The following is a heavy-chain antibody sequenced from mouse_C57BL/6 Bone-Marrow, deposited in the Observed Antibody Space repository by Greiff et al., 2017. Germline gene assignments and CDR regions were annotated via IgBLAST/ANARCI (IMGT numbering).Heavy chain of an antibody. V-gene: IGHV1-64*01. CDR3: VYDYDEGHMDY. Sequence: QVQLQQPGAELVKPGASVKLSCKASSYTFTSYWMHWVKQRPGQGLEWIGNINPNSGSTNYNEKFKSKATLTVDKSSSTAYMQLSSLTSEDSAVYYCVYDYDEGHMDYWGQGTTLTVSS. J-gene: IGHJ2*01. CDR2: INPNSGST. D-gene: IGHD2-4*01. CDR1: SYTFTSYW.